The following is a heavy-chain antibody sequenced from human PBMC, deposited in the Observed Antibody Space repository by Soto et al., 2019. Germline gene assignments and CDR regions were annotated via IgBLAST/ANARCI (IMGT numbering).Heavy chain of an antibody. J-gene: IGHJ4*02. CDR1: GYSVFPTYW. CDR3: ATLLQDYSGSLSYLDN. Sequence: EVQLVQSGPELKKPGESLKISCQGSGYSVFPTYWIAWVRQMPGKGLEWMGIIYLGDSDTRYSPSFQGHVTISADKSIKTAYLQWSSLKASDTAMYYCATLLQDYSGSLSYLDNWGQGTLVTVSS. V-gene: IGHV5-51*03. D-gene: IGHD3-10*01. CDR2: IYLGDSDT.